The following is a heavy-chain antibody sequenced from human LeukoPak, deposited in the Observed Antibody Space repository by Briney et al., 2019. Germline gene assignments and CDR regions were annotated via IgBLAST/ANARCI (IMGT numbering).Heavy chain of an antibody. CDR3: ARDPDFCRGGTCLDYAIYV. CDR2: IGRDTGII. CDR1: GFIFTSYA. D-gene: IGHD3-3*01. V-gene: IGHV3-48*04. Sequence: PGGSLRLSCAASGFIFTSYAMNWVRQAPGKGLEWISYIGRDTGIISYADSVKGRFTISRDNAKNSLYLQMNGLRAEDTAVYYCARDPDFCRGGTCLDYAIYVWGQGTTVTVSS. J-gene: IGHJ6*02.